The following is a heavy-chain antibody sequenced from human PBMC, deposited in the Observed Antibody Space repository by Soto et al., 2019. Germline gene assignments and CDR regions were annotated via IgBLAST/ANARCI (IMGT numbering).Heavy chain of an antibody. CDR3: ARDIAAAGDDYYYYGMDV. V-gene: IGHV4-31*03. D-gene: IGHD6-13*01. CDR2: IYYSGST. CDR1: GGSISSGGYY. J-gene: IGHJ6*02. Sequence: SETLSLTCTVSGGSISSGGYYWSWIRQHPGKGLEWIGYIYYSGSTYYNPSLKSRVTISVDTSKNQFSLKLSSVTAADTAVYYCARDIAAAGDDYYYYGMDVWGQGTTVTVSS.